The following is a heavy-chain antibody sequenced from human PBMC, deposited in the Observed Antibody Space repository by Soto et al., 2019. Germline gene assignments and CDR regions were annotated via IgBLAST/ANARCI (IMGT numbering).Heavy chain of an antibody. Sequence: SETLSLTCAVSGGSISSGGYSWIWIRQPPGKGLEWIGYIYHSGSTYYSPSLKSRVTISVDRSKNQFSLKLSSVTAADTAVYYCARRGIPTYYYDSSGHYFDYWGQGTLVTVSS. CDR1: GGSISSGGYS. V-gene: IGHV4-30-2*01. D-gene: IGHD3-22*01. J-gene: IGHJ4*02. CDR2: IYHSGST. CDR3: ARRGIPTYYYDSSGHYFDY.